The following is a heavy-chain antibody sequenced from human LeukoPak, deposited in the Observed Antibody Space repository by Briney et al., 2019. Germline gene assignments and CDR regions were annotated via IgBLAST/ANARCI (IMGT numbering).Heavy chain of an antibody. J-gene: IGHJ6*02. Sequence: GGSLRLSCAASGFTVSTNYMSWVRQAPGKGLEWVSIIYSGGSTYYADSVKGRFTISRDNSKNTLYLQMNSLRAEDTAVYYCTRDPPLWFGELNYGMDVWGQGTTVTVSS. D-gene: IGHD3-10*01. CDR1: GFTVSTNY. CDR2: IYSGGST. V-gene: IGHV3-66*01. CDR3: TRDPPLWFGELNYGMDV.